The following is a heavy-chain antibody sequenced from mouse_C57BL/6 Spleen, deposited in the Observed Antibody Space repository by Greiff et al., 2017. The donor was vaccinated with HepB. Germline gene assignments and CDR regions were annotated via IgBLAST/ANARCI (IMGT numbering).Heavy chain of an antibody. Sequence: QVHVKQPGTELVKPGASVKLSCKASGYTFTSYWMHWVKQRPGQGLEWIGNINPSNGGTNYNEKFKSKATLTVDKSSSTAYMQLSSLTSEDSAVYYCARNYYGSRLYAMDYWGQGTSVTVSS. CDR3: ARNYYGSRLYAMDY. V-gene: IGHV1-53*01. D-gene: IGHD1-1*01. J-gene: IGHJ4*01. CDR1: GYTFTSYW. CDR2: INPSNGGT.